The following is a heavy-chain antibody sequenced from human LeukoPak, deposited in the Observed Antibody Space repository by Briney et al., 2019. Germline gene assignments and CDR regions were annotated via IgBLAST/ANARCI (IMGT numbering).Heavy chain of an antibody. CDR1: GFTFNAYS. CDR2: IISRGDTT. J-gene: IGHJ4*02. V-gene: IGHV3-48*04. CDR3: ARGRGYCTGVSCDVDY. Sequence: GGSLRLSCAASGFTFNAYSMNWVRQAPGKGLEWVSNIISRGDTTHYAASVKGRFTISRDNAKNSVFLHLNSLRGDDTAVYYCARGRGYCTGVSCDVDYWGQGTLVTVSS. D-gene: IGHD2-8*02.